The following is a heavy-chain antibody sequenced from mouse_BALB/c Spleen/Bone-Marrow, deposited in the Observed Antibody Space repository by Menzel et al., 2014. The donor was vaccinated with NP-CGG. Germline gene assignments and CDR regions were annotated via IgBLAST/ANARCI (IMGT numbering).Heavy chain of an antibody. V-gene: IGHV14-3*02. D-gene: IGHD1-1*01. CDR2: IDPANGNT. CDR1: GFNIKDTY. Sequence: VQLKQSGAELVKPGASVKLSCPASGFNIKDTYMHWVKQRPEQGLEWIGRIDPANGNTKYDPKFQGKATITADTSSNTAYLQLSSLTSEDTAVYYCAPYYYGSSSFAYWGQGTLVTVSA. J-gene: IGHJ3*01. CDR3: APYYYGSSSFAY.